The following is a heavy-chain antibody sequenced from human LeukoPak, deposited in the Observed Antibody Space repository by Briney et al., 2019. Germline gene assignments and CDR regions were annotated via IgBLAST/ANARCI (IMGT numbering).Heavy chain of an antibody. CDR2: ISAYNGNT. CDR1: GYTFTSYG. Sequence: VASVKVSCKASGYTFTSYGISWVRQAPGQGLEWMGWISAYNGNTNYAQKFQGRVTITADKSTSTAYMELSSLRSEDTAVYYCANIDFGESGHADWGQGTLVTVSS. D-gene: IGHD3-10*01. V-gene: IGHV1-18*01. J-gene: IGHJ4*02. CDR3: ANIDFGESGHAD.